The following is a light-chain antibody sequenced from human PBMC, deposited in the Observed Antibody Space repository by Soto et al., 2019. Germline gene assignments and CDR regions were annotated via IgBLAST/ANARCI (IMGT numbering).Light chain of an antibody. J-gene: IGKJ2*01. V-gene: IGKV1-16*01. CDR1: QDISNN. CDR2: DAS. Sequence: DIQLTQSPSSLSASVGDRVTITCRASQDISNNLAWFQQKPGRAPQSLIYDASTLHSGVPSRFSGRGSGTDFTLTISSLQPEDFATYYCQQYSFYPVTFGQGTKLEIK. CDR3: QQYSFYPVT.